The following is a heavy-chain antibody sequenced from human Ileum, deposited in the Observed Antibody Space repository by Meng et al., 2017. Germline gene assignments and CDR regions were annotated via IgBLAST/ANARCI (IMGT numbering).Heavy chain of an antibody. CDR2: ISGYNGDT. CDR1: GYTFTSNG. D-gene: IGHD4-11*01. V-gene: IGHV1-18*01. Sequence: ASVKVSCKASGYTFTSNGIGWVRQAPGQGLEWMGWISGYNGDTNYAQKFQGRVSMTTDTSTSTADMELWSLISDDTAVYYCAKAYYSDYVYDYWGQGTLVTVSS. CDR3: AKAYYSDYVYDY. J-gene: IGHJ4*02.